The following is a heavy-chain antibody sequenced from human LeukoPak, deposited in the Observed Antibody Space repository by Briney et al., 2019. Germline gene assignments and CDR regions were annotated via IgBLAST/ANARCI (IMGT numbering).Heavy chain of an antibody. Sequence: SETLSLTCAVYGGSFSGYYWRWIRQPPGKGLEWIGEIIHSGSTYYNPSLKSRVTISVDTSKNQFSLKLSSVTAADTAVYYCATHHYGSGGNYWGQGTLVTVSS. D-gene: IGHD3-10*01. CDR2: IIHSGST. J-gene: IGHJ4*02. CDR3: ATHHYGSGGNY. CDR1: GGSFSGYY. V-gene: IGHV4-34*09.